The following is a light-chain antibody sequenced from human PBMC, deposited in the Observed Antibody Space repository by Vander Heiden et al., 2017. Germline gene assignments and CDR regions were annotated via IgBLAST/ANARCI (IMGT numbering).Light chain of an antibody. CDR2: EVA. V-gene: IGLV2-11*01. CDR3: CSYTGRYSVI. Sequence: QSALTQPRSVSGSPGQSATISCTGPSSDVGAYNYVSWYQHHPGKAPKLVIYEVAERPSGVPDRFSGSKSGNMASLTISGLQAEDEGDYYCCSYTGRYSVIFGGGTKLAVL. J-gene: IGLJ2*01. CDR1: SSDVGAYNY.